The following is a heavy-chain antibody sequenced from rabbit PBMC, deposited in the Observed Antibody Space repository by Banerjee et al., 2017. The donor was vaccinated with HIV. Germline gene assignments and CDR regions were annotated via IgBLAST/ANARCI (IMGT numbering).Heavy chain of an antibody. Sequence: QSLEESGGDLVKPGASLTLTCTASGFSFSSGYYMCWVRQAPGKGLEWIACIWAGSSGSTIYAGWVNGRFTISSHNAQNTLYLQLNSLTAADTATYFCARGVNDYIYVYGAYGYATGYFNLWGPGTLVTV. CDR1: GFSFSSGYY. J-gene: IGHJ4*01. CDR2: IWAGSSGST. D-gene: IGHD6-1*01. V-gene: IGHV1S40*01. CDR3: ARGVNDYIYVYGAYGYATGYFNL.